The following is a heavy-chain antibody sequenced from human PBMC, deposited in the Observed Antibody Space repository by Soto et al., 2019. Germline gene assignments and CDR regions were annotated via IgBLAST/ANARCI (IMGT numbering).Heavy chain of an antibody. Sequence: EVQLVESGGGLVQPGGSLRLSCTASGFTFSDHYMDWVRQAPGKGLEWVGRTRNKANSYTTEYAASVKGRFTMSRDDSKNSLYLQMNSLKTEDTALYYCAKIYFDSSGPPDYWGQGTLVTVSS. J-gene: IGHJ4*02. CDR3: AKIYFDSSGPPDY. CDR2: TRNKANSYTT. V-gene: IGHV3-72*01. D-gene: IGHD3-22*01. CDR1: GFTFSDHY.